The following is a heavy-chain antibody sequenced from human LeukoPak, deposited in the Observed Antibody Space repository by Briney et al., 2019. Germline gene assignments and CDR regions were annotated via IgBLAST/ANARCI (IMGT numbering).Heavy chain of an antibody. V-gene: IGHV3-49*04. Sequence: GGSLRLSCTASGFTFGDYAMSWVRQAPGKGLEWVGFIRSKTYGGTTEYAASVKGRFTISRDDSKSIAYLQMNSLKTEDTAVYYCTRDAWSTGWSSRSDFWGQGTLVTVSS. J-gene: IGHJ4*02. D-gene: IGHD6-19*01. CDR3: TRDAWSTGWSSRSDF. CDR2: IRSKTYGGTT. CDR1: GFTFGDYA.